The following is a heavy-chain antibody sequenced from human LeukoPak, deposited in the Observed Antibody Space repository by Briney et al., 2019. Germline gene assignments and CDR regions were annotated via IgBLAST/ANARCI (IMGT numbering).Heavy chain of an antibody. CDR1: GFTFSSYS. J-gene: IGHJ4*02. CDR3: ARDGSWNYFDY. CDR2: ISSSGSAV. D-gene: IGHD6-13*01. V-gene: IGHV3-48*01. Sequence: GGSLRLSCAASGFTFSSYSMNWVRQAPGKGLEWVSYISSSGSAVDYADSVKGRFTISRDNSKNTLYLQMNSLRAEDTAVYYCARDGSWNYFDYWGQGTLVTVSS.